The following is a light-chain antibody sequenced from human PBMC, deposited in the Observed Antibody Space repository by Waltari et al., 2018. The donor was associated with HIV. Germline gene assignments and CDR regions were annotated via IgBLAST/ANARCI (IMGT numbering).Light chain of an antibody. Sequence: NFMLTQPHSVSESPGKTVTISCPRSSGRIDSNSLQRYQQRPGSAPTTVIYEDNQRPSGVPDRFSGSIDSSSNSASLTISGLKTEDETDYYCQSYDSSNRVFGGGTKLTVL. V-gene: IGLV6-57*04. CDR1: SGRIDSNS. J-gene: IGLJ3*02. CDR3: QSYDSSNRV. CDR2: EDN.